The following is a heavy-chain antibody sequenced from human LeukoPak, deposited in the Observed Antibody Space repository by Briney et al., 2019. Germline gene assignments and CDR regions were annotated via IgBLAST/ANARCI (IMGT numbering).Heavy chain of an antibody. CDR3: ARHGIVGATVDY. CDR1: GGSISSSSYY. V-gene: IGHV4-39*01. D-gene: IGHD1-26*01. Sequence: PSETLFLTCTVSGGSISSSSYYWGWIRQPPGKGLEWIGSIYYSGSTYYNPSLKSRVTISVDTSKNQFSLKLSSVTAADTAVYYCARHGIVGATVDYWGQGTLVTVSS. J-gene: IGHJ4*02. CDR2: IYYSGST.